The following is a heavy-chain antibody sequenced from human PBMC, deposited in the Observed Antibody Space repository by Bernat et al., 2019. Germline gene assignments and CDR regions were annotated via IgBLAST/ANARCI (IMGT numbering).Heavy chain of an antibody. CDR1: GFTFSSYG. J-gene: IGHJ6*02. D-gene: IGHD6-13*01. V-gene: IGHV3-30*03. CDR3: AISSSGYYYYGMDV. Sequence: QVQLVESGGGVVQPGRSLRLSCAASGFTFSSYGMHWVRQAPGKGLEWVAVISYDGSNKYYADSVKGRFTISRDNSKNTLYLQMNSLRAEDTAVYYCAISSSGYYYYGMDVWGQGTTVTVSS. CDR2: ISYDGSNK.